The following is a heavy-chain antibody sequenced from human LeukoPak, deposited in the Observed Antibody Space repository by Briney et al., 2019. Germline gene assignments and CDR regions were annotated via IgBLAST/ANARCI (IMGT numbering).Heavy chain of an antibody. Sequence: NPSETLSLTCAVSGASISSSSFYWGWIRQPPGKGLEWIGSIYYSGSTYYNPSLKSRVTISVDTSKNQFSLKLSSVTAADTAVYYCARPSGWYANRAAELTGTWGQGTLVTVSS. CDR2: IYYSGST. D-gene: IGHD6-19*01. V-gene: IGHV4-39*07. CDR3: ARPSGWYANRAAELTGT. J-gene: IGHJ5*02. CDR1: GASISSSSFY.